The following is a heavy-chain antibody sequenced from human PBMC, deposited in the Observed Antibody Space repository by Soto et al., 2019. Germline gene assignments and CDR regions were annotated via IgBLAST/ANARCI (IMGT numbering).Heavy chain of an antibody. D-gene: IGHD3-22*01. CDR3: ARPDYYDSSYGMDV. CDR1: GGTFSSYA. Sequence: ASVKVSCKASGGTFSSYAISWVRQAPGQGLEWMGWISAYNGNTNYAQKLQGRVTMTTDTSTSTAYMELRSLRSDDTAVYYCARPDYYDSSYGMDVWGQGTTVTVSS. V-gene: IGHV1-18*01. J-gene: IGHJ6*02. CDR2: ISAYNGNT.